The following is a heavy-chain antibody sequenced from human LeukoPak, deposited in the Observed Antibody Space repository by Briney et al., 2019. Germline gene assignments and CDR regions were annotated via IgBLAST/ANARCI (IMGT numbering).Heavy chain of an antibody. CDR2: IWYDGSNK. CDR1: GFTFSSYG. Sequence: GGSLRLSCAAPGFTFSSYGMHWVRQAPGKGLEWVAFIWYDGSNKYYADSVKGRFTISRDNSKNTVFLQMNSLRAEDTAVYYCARDRWKTVAGSRLNYFDYWGQGTLGTVSS. V-gene: IGHV3-33*01. CDR3: ARDRWKTVAGSRLNYFDY. D-gene: IGHD6-19*01. J-gene: IGHJ4*02.